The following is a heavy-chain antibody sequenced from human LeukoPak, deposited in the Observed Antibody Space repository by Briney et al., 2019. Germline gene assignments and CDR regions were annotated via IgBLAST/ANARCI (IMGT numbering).Heavy chain of an antibody. CDR3: AHSGSYSAFDI. CDR1: GGSISSSSYY. V-gene: IGHV4-39*07. Sequence: SETLSPTCTVSGGSISSSSYYWGWIRQPPGKGLEWIGSIYYSGSTYYNPSLKSRVTISVDTSKNQFSLKLSSVTAADTAVYYCAHSGSYSAFDIWGQGTMVTVSS. CDR2: IYYSGST. D-gene: IGHD1-26*01. J-gene: IGHJ3*02.